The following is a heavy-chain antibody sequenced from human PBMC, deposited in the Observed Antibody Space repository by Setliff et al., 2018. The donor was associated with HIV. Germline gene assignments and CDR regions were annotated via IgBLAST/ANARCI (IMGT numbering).Heavy chain of an antibody. CDR1: GYGFISYW. J-gene: IGHJ3*01. Sequence: PGESLKISCKGSGYGFISYWIGWVREMPGKGLEWMGLIYPGDSDTRYNPSFQVQTTIPADQSNTSAYLQLSSLRPSDTAIYYCARRLLTRSVMALGAFDLWGQGTMVTVSS. V-gene: IGHV5-51*01. D-gene: IGHD2-8*01. CDR3: ARRLLTRSVMALGAFDL. CDR2: IYPGDSDT.